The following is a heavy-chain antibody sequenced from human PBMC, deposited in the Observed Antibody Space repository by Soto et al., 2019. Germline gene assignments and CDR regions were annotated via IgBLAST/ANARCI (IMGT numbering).Heavy chain of an antibody. V-gene: IGHV1-8*01. D-gene: IGHD6-19*01. CDR1: GYTFASYD. CDR3: AREQTVAGNDN. CDR2: MNPNSGNT. J-gene: IGHJ4*02. Sequence: ASVKVSCKASGYTFASYDIHWVRQATGQGLEWMGWMNPNSGNTGYAQKFQGRVTMTRNTSMSTAYMELSRLRSEDTAVYYSAREQTVAGNDNWGQEPLVTVPS.